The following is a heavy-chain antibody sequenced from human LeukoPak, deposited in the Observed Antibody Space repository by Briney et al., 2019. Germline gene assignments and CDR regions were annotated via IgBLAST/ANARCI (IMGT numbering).Heavy chain of an antibody. Sequence: SETLSLTCSVSGASINTTNYYWGWIRQSPGKGLEWIGSIYYSGATNDNPSLKNRLTMSVDTSKNQFSLKLSSVTAADTAVYHCARHQTYYDFWSGSQWLPYYFDYWGQGTLVTVSS. CDR2: IYYSGAT. CDR1: GASINTTNYY. V-gene: IGHV4-39*01. D-gene: IGHD3-3*01. CDR3: ARHQTYYDFWSGSQWLPYYFDY. J-gene: IGHJ4*02.